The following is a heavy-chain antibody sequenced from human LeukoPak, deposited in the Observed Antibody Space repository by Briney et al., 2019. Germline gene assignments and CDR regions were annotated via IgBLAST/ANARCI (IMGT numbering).Heavy chain of an antibody. J-gene: IGHJ4*02. CDR2: IYDSGST. D-gene: IGHD6-19*01. Sequence: SETLSLTCTVSGGSIRSSYYYWGWIRQPPGKGLEWIGSIYDSGSTYYNPSLKSRVTISVDTSKNQFSLKLNSVTAAGTAVYYCARGGSGWSFDYWGQGTLVTVSS. V-gene: IGHV4-39*01. CDR1: GGSIRSSYYY. CDR3: ARGGSGWSFDY.